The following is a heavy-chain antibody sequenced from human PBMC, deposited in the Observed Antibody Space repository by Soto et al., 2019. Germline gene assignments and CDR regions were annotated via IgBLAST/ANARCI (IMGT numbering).Heavy chain of an antibody. CDR2: ISYDGNKK. D-gene: IGHD1-26*01. J-gene: IGHJ3*02. CDR1: GFTLISYA. V-gene: IGHV3-30-3*01. Sequence: GGSLRLSCEASGFTLISYAMHWVRQAPGKGLEWVAVISYDGNKKYYADSVKGRFTISRDNSKNTVYLQMNSLRVEDTAVNYCARERWERAFDIWGQGTMVTVSS. CDR3: ARERWERAFDI.